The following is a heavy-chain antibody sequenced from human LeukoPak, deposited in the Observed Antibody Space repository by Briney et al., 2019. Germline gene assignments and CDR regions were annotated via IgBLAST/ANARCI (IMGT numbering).Heavy chain of an antibody. D-gene: IGHD3-22*01. V-gene: IGHV3-23*01. Sequence: GGSLRLSCAASGFTFASYAMSWVRQAPGKGLEWVSTISGSGGSTYYAGSVKGRFTISRDNSKNTLHLQMDSLRAEDTAVYYCAKDLGSSGYWHMGYWGQGTLVTVSS. CDR1: GFTFASYA. J-gene: IGHJ4*02. CDR2: ISGSGGST. CDR3: AKDLGSSGYWHMGY.